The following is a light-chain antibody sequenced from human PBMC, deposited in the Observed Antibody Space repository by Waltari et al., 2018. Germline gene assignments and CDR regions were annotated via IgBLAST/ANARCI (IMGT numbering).Light chain of an antibody. V-gene: IGKV4-1*01. Sequence: DIVMTQSPDSLAVSLGERATINCKSSKSVLYSSNNKNYLAWYRQKPGQPPNLLIYWASTRESGVPDRFSGSGSGSDFTLTISSLQAEDVAVYYCQQFYSTPRTFGQGTKLEI. CDR1: KSVLYSSNNKNY. CDR2: WAS. J-gene: IGKJ2*02. CDR3: QQFYSTPRT.